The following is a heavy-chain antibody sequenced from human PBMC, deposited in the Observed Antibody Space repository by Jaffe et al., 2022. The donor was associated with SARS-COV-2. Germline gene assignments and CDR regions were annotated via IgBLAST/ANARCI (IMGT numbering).Heavy chain of an antibody. CDR1: GFTFSNYA. CDR3: AKREGEMATIAWIADAFDV. CDR2: ISGGGGST. Sequence: EVQLLESGGGLVQPGGSLRVSCAASGFTFSNYAMSWVRQAPGKGLEWVSTISGGGGSTYYADSVKGRFTISRDNSKNTLYLQMNSLRAEDTAIYYCAKREGEMATIAWIADAFDVWGQGTMVTVSS. V-gene: IGHV3-23*01. D-gene: IGHD5-12*01. J-gene: IGHJ3*01.